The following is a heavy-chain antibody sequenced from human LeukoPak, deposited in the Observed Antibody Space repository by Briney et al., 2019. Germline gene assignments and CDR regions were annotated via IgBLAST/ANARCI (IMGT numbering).Heavy chain of an antibody. CDR1: GGTFSSYA. V-gene: IGHV5-51*01. CDR3: ARSPERYYYDSSGYSHLDY. CDR2: IYLGDSDT. Sequence: ASVKVSCKASGGTFSSYAISWVRQAPGQGLEWMGIIYLGDSDTRYSPSFQGQVTISADKSISTAYLQWSSLKASDSAMYYCARSPERYYYDSSGYSHLDYWGQGTLVTVSS. D-gene: IGHD3-22*01. J-gene: IGHJ4*02.